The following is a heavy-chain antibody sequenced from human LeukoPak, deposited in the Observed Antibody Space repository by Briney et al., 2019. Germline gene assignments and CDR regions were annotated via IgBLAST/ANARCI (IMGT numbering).Heavy chain of an antibody. J-gene: IGHJ4*02. CDR1: GFTFSSYA. V-gene: IGHV3-23*01. Sequence: GGSLGLSCGGSGFTFSSYAMSWVRQAPGKGLEWVSAISGSGTDTFYANSVKGRFTISRDNPKNTLYLQMNSLRAEDTAVYYCAKGGGSSCYPPSDYWGQGTLVTVSS. D-gene: IGHD2-15*01. CDR3: AKGGGSSCYPPSDY. CDR2: ISGSGTDT.